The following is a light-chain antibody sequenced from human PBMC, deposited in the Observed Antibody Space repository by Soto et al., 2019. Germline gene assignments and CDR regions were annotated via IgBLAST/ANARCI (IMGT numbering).Light chain of an antibody. CDR1: QSVSSN. CDR2: GAS. J-gene: IGKJ5*01. Sequence: EIVLTQSPATLSLSPGERAILSCRASQSVSSNLAWYQQKPGQAPRLLIYGASTRATGIPARFSGSGSGTDFTLTISSLEPEDFAVYYCQQRSNWPAFGQGTRLEIK. CDR3: QQRSNWPA. V-gene: IGKV3-11*01.